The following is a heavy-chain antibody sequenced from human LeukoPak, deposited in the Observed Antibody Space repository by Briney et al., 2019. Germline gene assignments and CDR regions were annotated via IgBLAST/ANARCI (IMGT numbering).Heavy chain of an antibody. D-gene: IGHD2-2*01. CDR1: GFTFGNSG. Sequence: PGGSLRLSCAASGFTFGNSGMSWVRQAPGKGLEWVSTIGASTSTYYPDSVKGRFTISRDNSKNTLYLQMNSLRAEDTAVYYCAKRGSTSGSLQGGFDYWGQGALVTVSS. CDR3: AKRGSTSGSLQGGFDY. V-gene: IGHV3-23*01. J-gene: IGHJ4*02. CDR2: IGASTST.